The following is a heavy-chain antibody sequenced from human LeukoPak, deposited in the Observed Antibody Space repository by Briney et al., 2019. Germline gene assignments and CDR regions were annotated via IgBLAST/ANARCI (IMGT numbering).Heavy chain of an antibody. CDR2: IYHSGST. Sequence: SETLSLTCTVSGYSISSGYYWGWIRQPPGKGLEWIGSIYHSGSTYYNPSLKSRVTISVDTSKNQFSLKLSSVTAADTAVYYCARALLLRPYNWFDPWGREPWSPSPQ. V-gene: IGHV4-38-2*02. CDR3: ARALLLRPYNWFDP. D-gene: IGHD1-26*01. CDR1: GYSISSGYY. J-gene: IGHJ5*02.